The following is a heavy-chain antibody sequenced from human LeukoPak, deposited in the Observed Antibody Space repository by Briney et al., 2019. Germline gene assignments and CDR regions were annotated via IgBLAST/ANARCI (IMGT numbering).Heavy chain of an antibody. J-gene: IGHJ4*02. Sequence: EGSLRLSCAVSGITLSNYGMSWVRQAPGKGLEWVAGISDSGGSTNYADSVKGRFTISRDNPKNTLYLQMNSLRAEDTAVYFCAKRGIVIRAVIIVGFHKEAYYFDYWGQGALVTVSS. V-gene: IGHV3-23*01. CDR2: ISDSGGST. CDR3: AKRGIVIRAVIIVGFHKEAYYFDY. CDR1: GITLSNYG. D-gene: IGHD3-10*01.